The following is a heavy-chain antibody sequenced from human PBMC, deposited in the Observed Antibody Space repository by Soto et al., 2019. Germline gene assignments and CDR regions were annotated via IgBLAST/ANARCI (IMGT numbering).Heavy chain of an antibody. Sequence: GSGPTLVNPTQTLTLTCTFSGFSLSTSGMRVSWIRQPPGAALEWLARIDWDDDKFYSTSLKTRLTISKDTSKNQVVLTMTNMDPVDTATYYCARSRLYCSSTSCSNWFDPWGQGTLVTVSS. J-gene: IGHJ5*02. D-gene: IGHD2-2*01. CDR2: IDWDDDK. CDR1: GFSLSTSGMR. CDR3: ARSRLYCSSTSCSNWFDP. V-gene: IGHV2-70*04.